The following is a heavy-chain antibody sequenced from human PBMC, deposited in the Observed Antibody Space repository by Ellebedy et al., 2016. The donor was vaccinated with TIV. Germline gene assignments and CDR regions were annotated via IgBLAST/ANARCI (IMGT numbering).Heavy chain of an antibody. D-gene: IGHD6-13*01. CDR2: INAGNGNT. CDR1: GYTFTSYA. V-gene: IGHV1-3*01. Sequence: ASVKVSCKASGYTFTSYAMHWVRQAPGQRLEWMGWINAGNGNTKYSQKFQGRVTITRDTSASTAYMELSSLRSEDTAVYYCAIKEGGPDSSWYVSDAFDIWGQGTMVTVSS. J-gene: IGHJ3*02. CDR3: AIKEGGPDSSWYVSDAFDI.